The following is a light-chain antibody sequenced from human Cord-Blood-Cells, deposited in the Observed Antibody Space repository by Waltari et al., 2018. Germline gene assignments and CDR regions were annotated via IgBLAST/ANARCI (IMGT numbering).Light chain of an antibody. Sequence: SSELTQDPAVSVALGQTVRITCQGDSLRSYYASCYQQKPGKAPVLVIYGKNNRHSGIPDRFSGSSSGNTASLTITGAQAEDEADYYCNSRDSSGNHLVFGGGTKLTVL. CDR3: NSRDSSGNHLV. J-gene: IGLJ3*02. V-gene: IGLV3-19*01. CDR2: GKN. CDR1: SLRSYY.